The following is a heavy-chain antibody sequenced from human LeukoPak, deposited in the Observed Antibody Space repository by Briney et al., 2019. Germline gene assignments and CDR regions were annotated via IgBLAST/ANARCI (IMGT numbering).Heavy chain of an antibody. J-gene: IGHJ4*02. V-gene: IGHV4-59*01. D-gene: IGHD4-11*01. Sequence: SETLSLTCAVNGESFSGYFWSWIRLPPGKGLEWIAYVYYTGTSNYNPSLKSRVTISIDTSKNQFSLKLISVTAADTAVYYCARYSNHVDYFDSWGQGTLVTVSS. CDR1: GESFSGYF. CDR2: VYYTGTS. CDR3: ARYSNHVDYFDS.